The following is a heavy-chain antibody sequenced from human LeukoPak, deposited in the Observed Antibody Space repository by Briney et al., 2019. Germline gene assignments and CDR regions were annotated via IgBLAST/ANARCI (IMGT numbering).Heavy chain of an antibody. CDR1: GYSLSDLS. Sequence: ASVKVSCRVSGYSLSDLSIHWVRHVGAKGLEWMGGFEPEEGEHGETIFAQNFEDRLTLTEDTAADTAYMELASLTSEDTAVYYCATDRLEIYSFHIWGQGTMVTVSS. J-gene: IGHJ3*02. CDR3: ATDRLEIYSFHI. V-gene: IGHV1-24*01. CDR2: FEPEEGEHGET. D-gene: IGHD1-1*01.